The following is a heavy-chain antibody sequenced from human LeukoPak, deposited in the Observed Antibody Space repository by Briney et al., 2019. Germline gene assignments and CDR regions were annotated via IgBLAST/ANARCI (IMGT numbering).Heavy chain of an antibody. Sequence: GRSLRLSCAASGFTFSSYWMTWVRQAPGKGLAWVANMNLDGSEKFYVDSVKGRFTISRDNAKNSLFLQMNSLTAEDTAVYYCARDDGFSCYSYWGQGTLVTVSS. CDR2: MNLDGSEK. CDR3: ARDDGFSCYSY. CDR1: GFTFSSYW. V-gene: IGHV3-7*01. J-gene: IGHJ4*02. D-gene: IGHD3/OR15-3a*01.